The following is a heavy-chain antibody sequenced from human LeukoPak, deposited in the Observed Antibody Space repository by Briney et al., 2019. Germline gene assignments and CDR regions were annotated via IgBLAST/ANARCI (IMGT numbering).Heavy chain of an antibody. Sequence: SETLSLTCAVYGGSFSGYYWSWIRQPPGKGLEWIGEINHSGSTNYNPSLKSRVTISVDTSKNQFSLKLSSVTAADTAVYYCARGLWFVVVPAANLGNWFDPWGQGTLVTVSS. CDR3: ARGLWFVVVPAANLGNWFDP. J-gene: IGHJ5*02. V-gene: IGHV4-34*01. CDR2: INHSGST. CDR1: GGSFSGYY. D-gene: IGHD2-2*01.